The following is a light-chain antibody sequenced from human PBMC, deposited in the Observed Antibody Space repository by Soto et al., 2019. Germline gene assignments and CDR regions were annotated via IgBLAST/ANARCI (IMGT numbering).Light chain of an antibody. CDR1: QSIDTY. CDR2: AAS. J-gene: IGKJ4*01. V-gene: IGKV1-39*01. CDR3: QQSYSTPLP. Sequence: DIQMTQSPSSLSASVGDRVTIPCRASQSIDTYLNWYQQKPGKAPKLLIYAASSLQSGVPSRFSGSGSGTDFPLTISNLQPEDFATYFCQQSYSTPLPFGGGTKVDI.